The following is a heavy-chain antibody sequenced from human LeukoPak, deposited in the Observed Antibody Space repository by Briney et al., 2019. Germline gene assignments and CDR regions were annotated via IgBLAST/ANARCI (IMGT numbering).Heavy chain of an antibody. CDR3: AKDEFVASDFTGAFDV. V-gene: IGHV3-9*03. Sequence: GGSLRLSCAVSGFTFDDYAMHWVRQAPGKGLEWVSGISWNSGSIGYADSVKGRFTISRDNAKNSLYLQMNSLRAEDMALYYCAKDEFVASDFTGAFDVWGQGTMVTVSS. J-gene: IGHJ3*01. D-gene: IGHD2-8*02. CDR1: GFTFDDYA. CDR2: ISWNSGSI.